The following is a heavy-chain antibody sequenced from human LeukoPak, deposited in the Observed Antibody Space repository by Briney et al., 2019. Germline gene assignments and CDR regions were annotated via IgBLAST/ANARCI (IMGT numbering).Heavy chain of an antibody. Sequence: GGSLRLSCEASGFTFTTSWMHWVRQPPGKGLVWVSRIKTDGSIKTYGDSVKGRFTISRDNARSTLYLQMDSLRAEDTAVYYCARDQGPSGIGWFDPWGQGTLVTVSA. CDR1: GFTFTTSW. CDR3: ARDQGPSGIGWFDP. J-gene: IGHJ5*02. D-gene: IGHD1-26*01. V-gene: IGHV3-74*03. CDR2: IKTDGSIK.